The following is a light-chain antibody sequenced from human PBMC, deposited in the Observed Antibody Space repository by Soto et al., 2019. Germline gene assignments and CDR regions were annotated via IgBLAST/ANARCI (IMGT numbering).Light chain of an antibody. V-gene: IGLV2-11*01. Sequence: QSVLTQPRSVSGSPGQSVTISCTGTSSDVGGYNYVSWYQQHPGTAPKLMIYDVSKRPSGVPDRFSGSKSGNTASLTISGLQAEDEADYYCSSYAGSYPYVFGTGTKLTVL. J-gene: IGLJ1*01. CDR1: SSDVGGYNY. CDR3: SSYAGSYPYV. CDR2: DVS.